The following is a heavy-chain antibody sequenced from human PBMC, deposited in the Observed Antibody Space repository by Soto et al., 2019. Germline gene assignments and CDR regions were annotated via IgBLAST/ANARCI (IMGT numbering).Heavy chain of an antibody. D-gene: IGHD1-20*01. CDR2: IKSKTDGGTT. J-gene: IGHJ4*02. V-gene: IGHV3-15*07. Sequence: EVQLVESGGGLVKPGGSLRLSCAASGFTFSNAWMNWVRQAPGKGLEWVGRIKSKTDGGTTDYAAPVKGRFTISRDDSKNTLYLQMNSLKTEDTAVYYCTTRLPSNWNYFDYWGQGTLVTVSS. CDR3: TTRLPSNWNYFDY. CDR1: GFTFSNAW.